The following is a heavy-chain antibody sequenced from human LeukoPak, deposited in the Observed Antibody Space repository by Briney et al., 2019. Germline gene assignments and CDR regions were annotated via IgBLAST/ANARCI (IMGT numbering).Heavy chain of an antibody. Sequence: GGSLRLSCAASGFTVSSNYMSWVRQAPGKGLEWVSVIYSGGSTNYADSVRGRFTISRDNYKNTLYLQMNSLRDEDTAVYYCSRGRYEISAAMDVWGQGTTVTVSS. J-gene: IGHJ6*02. D-gene: IGHD5-12*01. CDR2: IYSGGST. CDR1: GFTVSSNY. V-gene: IGHV3-53*01. CDR3: SRGRYEISAAMDV.